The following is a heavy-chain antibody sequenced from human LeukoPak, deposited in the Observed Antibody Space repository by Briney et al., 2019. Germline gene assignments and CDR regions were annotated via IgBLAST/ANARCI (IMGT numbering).Heavy chain of an antibody. CDR2: ISYDRSNK. CDR1: GFTFSSYG. Sequence: GGSLRLSCAASGFTFSSYGMHWVRQARGEGLEGVAAISYDRSNKYYEDSVKGRFTISRDNSKNTLSLQMNSLRADDTAVYYCARERIYFGSGGDLTDARLFYYYGLDVWGQGTTVTVSS. V-gene: IGHV3-30*03. J-gene: IGHJ6*02. CDR3: ARERIYFGSGGDLTDARLFYYYGLDV. D-gene: IGHD3-10*01.